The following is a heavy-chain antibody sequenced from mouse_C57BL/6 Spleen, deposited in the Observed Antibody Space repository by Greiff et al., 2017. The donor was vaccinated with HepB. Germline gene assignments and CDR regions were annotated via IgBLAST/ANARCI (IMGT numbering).Heavy chain of an antibody. V-gene: IGHV10-1*01. CDR2: IRSKSNNYAT. Sequence: DVKLVESGGGLVQPKGSLKLSCAASGFSFNTYAMNWVRQAPGKGLEWVARIRSKSNNYATYYADSVKDRFTISRDDSESMLYLQMNNLKTEDTAMYYRVRLGYDAMDYWGQGNSVTVSS. CDR1: GFSFNTYA. CDR3: VRLGYDAMDY. J-gene: IGHJ4*01.